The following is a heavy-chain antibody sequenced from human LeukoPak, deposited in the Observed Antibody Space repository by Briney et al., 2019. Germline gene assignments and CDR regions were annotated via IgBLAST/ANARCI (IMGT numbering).Heavy chain of an antibody. Sequence: ASVKVSCKASGGTFSSYAISWVRQAPGQGLEWMGGIILIFGTANYAQKFQGRVTITADESTSTAYMELSSLRSEDTAVYYCAREGGLLGQDAFDIWGQGTMVTVSS. D-gene: IGHD3-10*01. CDR3: AREGGLLGQDAFDI. CDR2: IILIFGTA. J-gene: IGHJ3*02. V-gene: IGHV1-69*13. CDR1: GGTFSSYA.